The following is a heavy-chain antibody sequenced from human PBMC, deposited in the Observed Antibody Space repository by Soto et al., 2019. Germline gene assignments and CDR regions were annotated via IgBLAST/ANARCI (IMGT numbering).Heavy chain of an antibody. Sequence: TSETLSLTCTVSGGSVSSGSYYWSWIRQPPGKGLEWIGYIYYSGSTNYNPSLKSRVTISVDTSKNQFSLKLSSVTAADTAVYYCARDADHLHSYGFGGSAFDIWGQGTLVTVSS. CDR2: IYYSGST. J-gene: IGHJ3*02. CDR1: GGSVSSGSYY. D-gene: IGHD5-18*01. V-gene: IGHV4-61*01. CDR3: ARDADHLHSYGFGGSAFDI.